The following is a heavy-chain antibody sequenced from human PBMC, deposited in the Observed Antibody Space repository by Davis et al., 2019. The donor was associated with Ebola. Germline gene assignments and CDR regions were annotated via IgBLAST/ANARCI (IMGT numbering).Heavy chain of an antibody. V-gene: IGHV4-34*01. CDR3: ARQGWSGYSLRHWLDP. CDR1: GGSFSGCY. J-gene: IGHJ5*02. CDR2: IYYSGIT. D-gene: IGHD3-3*01. Sequence: SETLSLTCAVYGGSFSGCYWSWIRQPPRKGLEWIGSIYYSGITYYNPSLKSRVTISVDTSKNQFSLKLRSVTAADTAVYYCARQGWSGYSLRHWLDPWGRGTLVTVSS.